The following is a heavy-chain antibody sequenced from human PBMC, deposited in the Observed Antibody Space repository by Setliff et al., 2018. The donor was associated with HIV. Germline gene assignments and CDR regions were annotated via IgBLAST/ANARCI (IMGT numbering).Heavy chain of an antibody. J-gene: IGHJ1*01. CDR3: STGWGLYDNRHTAAGYLQH. CDR2: FDPEDGER. V-gene: IGHV1-24*01. CDR1: GYTLSELS. D-gene: IGHD3-22*01. Sequence: ASVKVSCKVSGYTLSELSVHWVRQAPGKGLEWMGGFDPEDGERNYAQKFQDRVTMAEDTSADTAYMEMSGLTSEDTDVYFCSTGWGLYDNRHTAAGYLQHWGQGTLVTVSS.